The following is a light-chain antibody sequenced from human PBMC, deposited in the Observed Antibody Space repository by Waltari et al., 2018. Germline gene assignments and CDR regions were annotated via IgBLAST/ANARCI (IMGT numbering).Light chain of an antibody. Sequence: QSSLTQPASVSGSPGQSITISCTGSSSDVGTHTFVSWYQQHPGKAPKLMIYEINQRPSGISNRFSGSKFGNTAVLTISGLQTDDEADYYCCSYVTGDTWVFGGGTRVAVL. CDR1: SSDVGTHTF. CDR3: CSYVTGDTWV. V-gene: IGLV2-23*02. CDR2: EIN. J-gene: IGLJ3*02.